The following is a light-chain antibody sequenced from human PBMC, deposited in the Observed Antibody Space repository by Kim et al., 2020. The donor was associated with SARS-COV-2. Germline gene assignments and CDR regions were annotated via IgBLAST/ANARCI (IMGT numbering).Light chain of an antibody. V-gene: IGKV3-15*01. CDR2: GAS. Sequence: SPCYTPPLPCSATPTPSSHLAWYQQTPGQAPRLLIYGASTRATGIPARFSGSGSGTEFTLTISSLQSEDFAVYYCQQYNNWPPRYTFGQGTKLEI. CDR1: PTPSSH. CDR3: QQYNNWPPRYT. J-gene: IGKJ2*01.